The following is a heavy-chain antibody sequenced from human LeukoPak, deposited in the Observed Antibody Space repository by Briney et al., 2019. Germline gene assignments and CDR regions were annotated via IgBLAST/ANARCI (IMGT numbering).Heavy chain of an antibody. V-gene: IGHV4-31*03. CDR1: GGSISSGGYY. CDR2: IYYSGST. CDR3: AQYYYDSSGYNWFDP. D-gene: IGHD3-22*01. J-gene: IGHJ5*02. Sequence: PSQTLSLTCTVSGGSISSGGYYWSWIRQHPGKGLVWIGYIYYSGSTYYNPSLKSRVTISVDTSKNQFSLKLSSVTAADTAVYYCAQYYYDSSGYNWFDPWGQGTLVTVSS.